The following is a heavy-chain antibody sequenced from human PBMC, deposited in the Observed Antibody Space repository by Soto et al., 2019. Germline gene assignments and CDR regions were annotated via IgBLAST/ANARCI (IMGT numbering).Heavy chain of an antibody. D-gene: IGHD3-22*01. V-gene: IGHV3-7*03. J-gene: IGHJ5*02. CDR3: ARVKDTYYYDSSGASPLTWFDP. CDR1: GFTFSSYW. Sequence: EVQLVESGGGLVQPGGSLRLSCAASGFTFSSYWMSWVRQAPGKGLEWVANIKQDGSEKYYVDSVKGRFTISRDNAKNSLYLQMNSLRAEDTAVYYCARVKDTYYYDSSGASPLTWFDPWGQGTLVTVSS. CDR2: IKQDGSEK.